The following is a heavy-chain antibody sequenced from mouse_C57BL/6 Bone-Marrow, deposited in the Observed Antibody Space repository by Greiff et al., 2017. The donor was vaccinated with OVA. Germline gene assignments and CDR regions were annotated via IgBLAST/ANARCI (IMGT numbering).Heavy chain of an antibody. CDR1: GFTFSSYA. J-gene: IGHJ1*03. Sequence: VQLKQSGGGLVKPGGSLKLSCAASGFTFSSYAMSWVRQTPEKRLEWVATISDGGSYTYYPDNVKGRFTISRDNAKNNLYLQMSHLKSEDTAMYYCAYGSRGPYFDVWGTGTTVTVSS. V-gene: IGHV5-4*01. CDR3: AYGSRGPYFDV. CDR2: ISDGGSYT. D-gene: IGHD1-1*01.